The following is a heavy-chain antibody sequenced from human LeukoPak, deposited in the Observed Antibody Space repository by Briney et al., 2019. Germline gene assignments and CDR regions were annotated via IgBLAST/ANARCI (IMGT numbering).Heavy chain of an antibody. Sequence: ASVKVSCKASGYTFTSYDINWVRQATGQGREWMGWMNPNSGNTGYAQKFQGRVPITRNTSISTAYMELSSLRSEDTAVYYCARGGPYSSSWYVAWGGYYYYYYMDVWGKGTTVTVSS. CDR2: MNPNSGNT. CDR1: GYTFTSYD. CDR3: ARGGPYSSSWYVAWGGYYYYYYMDV. V-gene: IGHV1-8*03. J-gene: IGHJ6*03. D-gene: IGHD6-13*01.